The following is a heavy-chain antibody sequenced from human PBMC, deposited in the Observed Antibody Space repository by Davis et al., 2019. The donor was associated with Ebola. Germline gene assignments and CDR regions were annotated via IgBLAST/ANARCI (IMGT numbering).Heavy chain of an antibody. V-gene: IGHV2-70*01. D-gene: IGHD6-19*01. CDR2: IDWDDDK. CDR1: GFSLSTSGMC. Sequence: SGPTLVKPTQTLTLTCTFSGFSLSTSGMCVSWIRQPPGKALEWLALIDWDDDKYYSTSLKTRLTISKDTSKNQVVLTMTNMDPVDTATYYCARIGVAGLYYYGMDVWGQGTTVTVSS. CDR3: ARIGVAGLYYYGMDV. J-gene: IGHJ6*02.